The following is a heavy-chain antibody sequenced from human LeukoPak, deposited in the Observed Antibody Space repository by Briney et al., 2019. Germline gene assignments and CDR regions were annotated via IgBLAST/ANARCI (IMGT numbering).Heavy chain of an antibody. J-gene: IGHJ4*02. V-gene: IGHV3-23*01. CDR3: VKGSERSRPYYFDY. CDR1: GFTFSSYA. CDR2: ITDSGGDT. D-gene: IGHD3-3*01. Sequence: GGSLRLSCAASGFTFSSYAMTWVRQAPGKGLEWVSAITDSGGDTYHADSVKGRFTISRDNSKNTLYMQMNSLSAEDTAIYYCVKGSERSRPYYFDYWGQGTLVTVSS.